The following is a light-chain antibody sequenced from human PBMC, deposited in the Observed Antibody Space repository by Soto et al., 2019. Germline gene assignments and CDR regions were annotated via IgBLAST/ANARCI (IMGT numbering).Light chain of an antibody. J-gene: IGLJ2*01. V-gene: IGLV4-69*01. CDR3: QTWDTVVV. CDR2: LNRDGSH. Sequence: QSVLIQSPSASASLGASVKLTCTLSSRHSDYGIAWHQQQPDKGPRYLMKLNRDGSHNKGDGIPDRFSGSNSGAERYLIISSLQSDDEADYYCQTWDTVVVFGGGTKLTVL. CDR1: SRHSDYG.